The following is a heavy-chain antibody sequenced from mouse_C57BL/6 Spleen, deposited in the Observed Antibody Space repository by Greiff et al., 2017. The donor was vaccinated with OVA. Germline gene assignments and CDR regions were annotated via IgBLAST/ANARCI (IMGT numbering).Heavy chain of an antibody. Sequence: EVKVVESGGGLVQPGGSLKLSCAASGFTFSDYYMYWVRQTPEKRLEWVAYISNGGGSTYYPDTVKGRFTISRDNAKNTLYLQMSRLKSEDTAMYYCARQIYYDYGNYYAMDYWGQGTSVTVSS. J-gene: IGHJ4*01. V-gene: IGHV5-12*01. CDR1: GFTFSDYY. D-gene: IGHD2-4*01. CDR3: ARQIYYDYGNYYAMDY. CDR2: ISNGGGST.